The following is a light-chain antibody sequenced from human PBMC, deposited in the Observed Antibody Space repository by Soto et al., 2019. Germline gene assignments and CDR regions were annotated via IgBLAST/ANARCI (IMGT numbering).Light chain of an antibody. Sequence: IQLTQSPSFLSASVGDRITITCRASQRVSTYLNWYQQRPGRAPNLLIYSASTLQTGVPSNFSGGASGTEFTLNISSLQPEDSASYFCHQTYSVPATFGQGTKVEV. CDR1: QRVSTY. CDR2: SAS. J-gene: IGKJ1*01. V-gene: IGKV1-39*01. CDR3: HQTYSVPAT.